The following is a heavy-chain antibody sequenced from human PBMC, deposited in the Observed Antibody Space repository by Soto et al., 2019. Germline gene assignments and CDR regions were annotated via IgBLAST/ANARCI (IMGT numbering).Heavy chain of an antibody. CDR2: IGTTSTYI. CDR1: GFTFSRHS. Sequence: EGQLVESGGGLVEPGGSLRLSCAASGFTFSRHSLNWVRQAPGKGLEWVSSIGTTSTYIYYADSVKGRFTISRDNAKNSLYLQMDSLRAEDTAVYYCARDGYSSGFDYWGQGTLVTASS. D-gene: IGHD6-19*01. J-gene: IGHJ4*02. V-gene: IGHV3-21*01. CDR3: ARDGYSSGFDY.